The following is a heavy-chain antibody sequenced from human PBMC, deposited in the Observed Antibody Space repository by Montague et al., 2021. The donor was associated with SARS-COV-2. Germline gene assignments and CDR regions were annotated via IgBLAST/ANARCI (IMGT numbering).Heavy chain of an antibody. V-gene: IGHV4-31*03. CDR3: ARDSGYYDSSGYSYDAFDI. CDR1: GGSISSGGYY. CDR2: IYHTGST. J-gene: IGHJ3*02. Sequence: TLSLTCTVSGGSISSGGYYWSWIRQHPGKGLEWIGYIYHTGSTHYXWSLKSRVTISKETSKNHFSLNLRSVTAADSAVYYCARDSGYYDSSGYSYDAFDIWGQGTKVTVSS. D-gene: IGHD3-22*01.